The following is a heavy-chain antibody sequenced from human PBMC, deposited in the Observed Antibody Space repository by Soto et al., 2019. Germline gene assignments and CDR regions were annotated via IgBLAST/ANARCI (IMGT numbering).Heavy chain of an antibody. CDR2: IYHSGST. CDR3: AREGDGYYFDY. Sequence: SETLSLTCTVSGGSISSYYWSWIRQPPGKGLEWIGYIYHSGSTYYNPSLKSRVTISVDRSKNQFSLKLSSVTAADTAVYYCAREGDGYYFDYWGQGTLVTVSS. J-gene: IGHJ4*02. D-gene: IGHD1-26*01. CDR1: GGSISSYY. V-gene: IGHV4-59*12.